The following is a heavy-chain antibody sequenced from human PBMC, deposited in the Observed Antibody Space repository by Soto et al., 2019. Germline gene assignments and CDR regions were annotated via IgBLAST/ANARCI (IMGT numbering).Heavy chain of an antibody. Sequence: QVQLVQSGAEVKKPGASVKVSCKVSGYSLSDLSMHWVRQAPGKGLEWMGGFDPEDGETIYAQKFQGRVTMTEDTSTDTAYMALSSLRFEDTAVYYCATQSNSWYRAGWGQGTLVTVSS. CDR1: GYSLSDLS. CDR2: FDPEDGET. J-gene: IGHJ4*02. V-gene: IGHV1-24*01. CDR3: ATQSNSWYRAG. D-gene: IGHD6-13*01.